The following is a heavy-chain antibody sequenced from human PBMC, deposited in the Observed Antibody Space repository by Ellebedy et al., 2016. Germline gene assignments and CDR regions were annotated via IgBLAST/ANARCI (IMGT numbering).Heavy chain of an antibody. CDR1: GGSISSSSYY. J-gene: IGHJ5*02. CDR3: ARLDTIFDWFDP. Sequence: SETLSLIXTVSGGSISSSSYYWGWIRQPPGKGLEWIGSIYYSGSTYYNPSLKSRVTISVDTSKNQFSLKLSSVTAADTAVYYCARLDTIFDWFDPWGQGTLVTVSS. V-gene: IGHV4-39*01. D-gene: IGHD3-3*01. CDR2: IYYSGST.